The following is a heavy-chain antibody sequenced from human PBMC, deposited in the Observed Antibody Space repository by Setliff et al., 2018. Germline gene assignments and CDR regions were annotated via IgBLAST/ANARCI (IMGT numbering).Heavy chain of an antibody. CDR3: ARAFGMYYDFWSGSLHYFDY. D-gene: IGHD3-3*01. CDR1: GYSFTPYG. V-gene: IGHV1-18*01. J-gene: IGHJ4*02. CDR2: ISADNYKTNHLERFTAENGNT. Sequence: ASVKVSCKASGYSFTPYGISWVRQAPGQGLEWMGWISADNYKTNHLERFTAENGNTKYVEKFQGRVTMTRDTSISTAYMELSRLRSDDTAVYYCARAFGMYYDFWSGSLHYFDYWGQGTLVTVSS.